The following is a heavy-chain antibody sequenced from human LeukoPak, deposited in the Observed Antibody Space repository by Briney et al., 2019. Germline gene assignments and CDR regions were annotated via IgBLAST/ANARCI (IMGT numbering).Heavy chain of an antibody. D-gene: IGHD3-22*01. CDR2: IIPIFGIA. J-gene: IGHJ6*02. CDR1: GGTFSSYA. CDR3: ARDPSYDSSGYPLYYYYGMDV. Sequence: SVKVSCKASGGTFSSYAISWVRQAPGQGLEWMGRIIPIFGIASYAQKFQGRVTITADKSTSTAYMELSSLRSEDTAVYYCARDPSYDSSGYPLYYYYGMDVWGQGTTVTVSS. V-gene: IGHV1-69*04.